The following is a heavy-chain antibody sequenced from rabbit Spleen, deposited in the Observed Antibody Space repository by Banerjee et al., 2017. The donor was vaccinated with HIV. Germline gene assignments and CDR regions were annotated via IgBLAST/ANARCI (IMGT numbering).Heavy chain of an antibody. D-gene: IGHD1-1*01. CDR3: ARGNSADYSTL. Sequence: QSLEESGGGLVKPGASLTLTCKASGFSFNSGYDMCWVRQAPGKGLEWVACAYAGSSGTTYYASWAKGRFTISKTSSTTVTLQLDSLTAADTATYFCARGNSADYSTLWGPGTLVTVS. J-gene: IGHJ2*01. CDR2: AYAGSSGTT. V-gene: IGHV1S40*01. CDR1: GFSFNSGYD.